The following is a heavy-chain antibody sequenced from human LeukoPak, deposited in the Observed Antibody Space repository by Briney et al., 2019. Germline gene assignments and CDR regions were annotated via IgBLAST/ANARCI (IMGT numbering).Heavy chain of an antibody. CDR1: GYTFTGYY. CDR3: ARVSDSSGCFDY. Sequence: ASVKVSCKASGYTFTGYYMNWVRQAPGQGLEWMGWINPNSGGTNYAQKFQGSVTMTRDTYISTAYMELSRLGSDDTAVYYCARVSDSSGCFDYWGQGTLVTVSS. CDR2: INPNSGGT. J-gene: IGHJ4*02. D-gene: IGHD3-22*01. V-gene: IGHV1-2*02.